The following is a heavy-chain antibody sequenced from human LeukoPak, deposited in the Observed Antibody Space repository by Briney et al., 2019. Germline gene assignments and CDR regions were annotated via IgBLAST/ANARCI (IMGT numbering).Heavy chain of an antibody. CDR3: ARRQGRRGIVGPTILKGAFDI. J-gene: IGHJ3*02. CDR1: GFTFSSHR. V-gene: IGHV3-7*01. Sequence: GGSLRLSCAASGFTFSSHRMSWVRQAPGKGLEWVANIKKDGSEKYYVDSVKGRFTISRDDAKNSLYLQMNSLRAEDTAVYYCARRQGRRGIVGPTILKGAFDIWGQGTKVTVSS. CDR2: IKKDGSEK. D-gene: IGHD1-26*01.